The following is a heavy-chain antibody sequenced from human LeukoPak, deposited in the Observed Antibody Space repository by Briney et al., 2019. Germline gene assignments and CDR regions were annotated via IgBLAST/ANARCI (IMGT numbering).Heavy chain of an antibody. Sequence: SETLSLTCAVFGGSFSGYYWSWIRQPPGKGLEWIGEINHSGSTNYNPSLKSRVTISVDTSKKQFSLKLTSVTAADTAVYYCARDPDYYDPGYWGQGTLVTVSS. D-gene: IGHD3-22*01. CDR1: GGSFSGYY. CDR2: INHSGST. J-gene: IGHJ4*02. V-gene: IGHV4-34*01. CDR3: ARDPDYYDPGY.